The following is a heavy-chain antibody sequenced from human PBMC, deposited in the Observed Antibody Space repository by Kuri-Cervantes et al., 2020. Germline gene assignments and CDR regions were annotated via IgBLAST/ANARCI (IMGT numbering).Heavy chain of an antibody. V-gene: IGHV1-69*13. CDR3: ARVAAGFGVVTAFFDY. Sequence: SVKVSCKASGGTFSSYAISWVRQAPGQGLEWMGGIIPIFGTANCAQKFQGRVTITADESTSTAYMELSSLRSEDTAVYYCARVAAGFGVVTAFFDYWGQGTLVTVSS. J-gene: IGHJ4*02. D-gene: IGHD2-21*02. CDR2: IIPIFGTA. CDR1: GGTFSSYA.